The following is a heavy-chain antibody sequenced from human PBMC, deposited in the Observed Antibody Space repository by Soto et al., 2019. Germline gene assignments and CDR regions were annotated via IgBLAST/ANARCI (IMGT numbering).Heavy chain of an antibody. V-gene: IGHV1-18*01. D-gene: IGHD6-19*01. Sequence: ASVKVSCKASGYTFTSYGISWVRQAPGQGLEWMGWISAYNGNTNYAQKLQGRVTMTTDTSTSTAYMELRSLRSDDTAVYYCARDGSSSGWYNNWFEPWGQGTLVTVSS. CDR1: GYTFTSYG. CDR2: ISAYNGNT. CDR3: ARDGSSSGWYNNWFEP. J-gene: IGHJ5*02.